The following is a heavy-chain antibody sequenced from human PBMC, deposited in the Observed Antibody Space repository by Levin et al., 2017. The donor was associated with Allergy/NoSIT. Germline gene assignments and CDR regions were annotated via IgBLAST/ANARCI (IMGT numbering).Heavy chain of an antibody. D-gene: IGHD3-22*01. J-gene: IGHJ4*02. Sequence: GGSLRLSCAASGFTISSNYMSWVRQAPGKGLEWVSVIYSGGSTYYADSVKGRFTISRDNSKNTLYLQMNSLRAEDTAVYYCARVRPVPRNYYDSSGYYDYWGQGTLVTVSS. V-gene: IGHV3-53*01. CDR3: ARVRPVPRNYYDSSGYYDY. CDR2: IYSGGST. CDR1: GFTISSNY.